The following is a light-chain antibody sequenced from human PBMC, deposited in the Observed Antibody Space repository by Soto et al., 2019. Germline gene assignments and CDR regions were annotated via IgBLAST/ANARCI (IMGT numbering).Light chain of an antibody. CDR2: DAS. CDR3: QQRSNWPPT. J-gene: IGKJ1*01. V-gene: IGKV3-11*01. Sequence: EVVLTQSPVTLSLSPGEGATLSCRASQSVSSYLAWYQQKPGQAPRLLIYDASNRATGIPARFSASGSGTDFTLTISSLEPEDVAVYYCQQRSNWPPTFGQGTKVEIK. CDR1: QSVSSY.